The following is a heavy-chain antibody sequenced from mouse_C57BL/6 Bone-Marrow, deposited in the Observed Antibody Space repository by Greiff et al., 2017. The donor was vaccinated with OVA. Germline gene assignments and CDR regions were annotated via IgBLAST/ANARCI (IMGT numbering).Heavy chain of an antibody. CDR3: TTRGRKQLRPWFAY. CDR2: IDPENGDT. V-gene: IGHV14-4*01. J-gene: IGHJ3*01. Sequence: VQLKESGAELVRPGASVKLSCTASGFNIKDDYMHWVKQRPEQGLEWIGWIDPENGDTEYASKFQGKATITADTSSNTAYLQLSSLTSEDTAVYYCTTRGRKQLRPWFAYWGQGTLVTVSA. D-gene: IGHD3-2*02. CDR1: GFNIKDDY.